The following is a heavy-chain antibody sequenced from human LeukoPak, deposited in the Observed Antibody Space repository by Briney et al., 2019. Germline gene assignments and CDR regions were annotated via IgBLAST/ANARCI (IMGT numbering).Heavy chain of an antibody. CDR1: GFTFSSYA. CDR2: ISGSGGST. D-gene: IGHD3-22*01. V-gene: IGHV3-23*01. J-gene: IGHJ4*02. CDR3: AKAKDYYDSSGYYDY. Sequence: GGSLRLSCAASGFTFSSYAMSWVRQAPGKGLEWVSAISGSGGSTYYADSVKGRFTISRDNSKNTLYLQMNSLRAEDTAVYYCAKAKDYYDSSGYYDYWGQGTLVTVSS.